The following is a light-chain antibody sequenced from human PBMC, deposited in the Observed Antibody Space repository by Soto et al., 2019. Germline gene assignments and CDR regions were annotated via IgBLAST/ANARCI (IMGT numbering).Light chain of an antibody. CDR1: QIVLYSSNNKNY. J-gene: IGKJ5*01. CDR2: WAS. Sequence: DIVMTQSPDSLAVSLGERATINCKSSQIVLYSSNNKNYLAWYQQKPGQPPKLLIYWASTRESGVPDRFSGSGSGTDFTLTISSLQAEDVAVYYCQQYYSMITFGQGTRLEIK. V-gene: IGKV4-1*01. CDR3: QQYYSMIT.